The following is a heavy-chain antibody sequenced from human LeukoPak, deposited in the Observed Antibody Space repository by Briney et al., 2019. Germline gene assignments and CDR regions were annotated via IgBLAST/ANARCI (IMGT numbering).Heavy chain of an antibody. D-gene: IGHD6-13*01. V-gene: IGHV3-23*01. CDR1: GFTFSTYA. CDR2: ISGSGDST. J-gene: IGHJ4*02. Sequence: GGSLRLSCAASGFTFSTYAVNWVRQAPGKGLEWVSTISGSGDSTYYADSVKGRFTISRDNSKDTLYLQMNSLRAEDTAVYYCAMFPSSSSFDYWGQGTLVTVSS. CDR3: AMFPSSSSFDY.